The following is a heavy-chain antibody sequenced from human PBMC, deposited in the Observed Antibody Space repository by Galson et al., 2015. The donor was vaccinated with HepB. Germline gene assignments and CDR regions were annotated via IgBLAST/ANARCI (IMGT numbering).Heavy chain of an antibody. CDR2: SRDKVDRYTT. V-gene: IGHV3-72*01. CDR1: GFTFSDHY. D-gene: IGHD3-10*01. J-gene: IGHJ6*02. Sequence: SLRLSCAASGFTFSDHYMDWVRQAPGRGLEWLGRSRDKVDRYTTEYAASVKGRFTISRDDSKNSLYLQVNSLKTEDTAVYYCSRVDRIQYGSGIPHPMDVWGQGTTVTVSS. CDR3: SRVDRIQYGSGIPHPMDV.